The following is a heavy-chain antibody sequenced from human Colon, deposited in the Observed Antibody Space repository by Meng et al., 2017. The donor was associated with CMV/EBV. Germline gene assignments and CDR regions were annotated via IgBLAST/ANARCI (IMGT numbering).Heavy chain of an antibody. CDR3: ARDTAGDY. D-gene: IGHD5-18*01. Sequence: GGSLRLSCAASGFSFSTSGMNWVRQAPGKGLEWVSGINKDGTFIAYADSVKGRFIVSRDNARDSLYLQMSSLRVEDTALYYCARDTAGDYWGQGTLVTVSS. CDR1: GFSFSTSG. CDR2: INKDGTFI. V-gene: IGHV3-21*01. J-gene: IGHJ4*02.